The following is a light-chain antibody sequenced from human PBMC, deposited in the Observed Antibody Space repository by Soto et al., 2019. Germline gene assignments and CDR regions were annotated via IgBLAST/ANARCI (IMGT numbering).Light chain of an antibody. CDR2: EVT. J-gene: IGLJ2*01. CDR1: DNDVGRYDY. V-gene: IGLV2-8*01. Sequence: QSALTQPPSASGSLGLSVTLSCSGTDNDVGRYDYVSWYQQHPRKAPQLLIYEVTKRPSGVPDRFSASKSGNSASLTVSGLQDEDEADYYCMSYAGGNSVTFGGGTQLTVL. CDR3: MSYAGGNSVT.